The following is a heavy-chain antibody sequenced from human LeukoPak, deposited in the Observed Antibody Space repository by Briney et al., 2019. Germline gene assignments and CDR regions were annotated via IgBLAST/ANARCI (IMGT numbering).Heavy chain of an antibody. CDR1: GFRFSGYG. D-gene: IGHD6-19*01. CDR3: ARGGGGSGYYDY. Sequence: PGGSLRLSCAASGFRFSGYGMHWVRQAPGKGLEWVASIWFDGSNENYADSVKGRFTISRDNSENMLYLQMNGLRADDTAVYYCARGGGGSGYYDYWGQGTLVTVSS. J-gene: IGHJ4*02. CDR2: IWFDGSNE. V-gene: IGHV3-33*01.